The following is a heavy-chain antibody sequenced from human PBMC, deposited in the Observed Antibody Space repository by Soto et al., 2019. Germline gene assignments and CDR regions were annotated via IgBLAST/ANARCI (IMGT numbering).Heavy chain of an antibody. D-gene: IGHD3-16*01. V-gene: IGHV4-30-4*01. CDR1: GDSFSSDGFR. J-gene: IGHJ4*02. Sequence: SETLSLTXTVSGDSFSSDGFRWACLRRPPGKGLEWVSYIYSGGSYYYSPSLESRMHMSLDTTRNHYSLRLTSVTAADTAVYFCARAPVRLDTISYFDYWGQGKLVTVSS. CDR2: IYSGGSY. CDR3: ARAPVRLDTISYFDY.